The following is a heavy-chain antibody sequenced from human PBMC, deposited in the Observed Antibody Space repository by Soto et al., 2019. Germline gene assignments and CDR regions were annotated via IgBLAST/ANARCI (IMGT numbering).Heavy chain of an antibody. CDR1: GDSVSSDNYY. D-gene: IGHD5-18*01. Sequence: PSETLSLTCTVSGDSVSSDNYYWTWIRQPPGKGLEWIGYIFSSGSTHYNPSLKSRVTIALDTSNNQFSLKLTSVTAADTAVYYCARDIRGYSRAFDYWGQGTLVTVS. J-gene: IGHJ4*02. CDR2: IFSSGST. CDR3: ARDIRGYSRAFDY. V-gene: IGHV4-61*01.